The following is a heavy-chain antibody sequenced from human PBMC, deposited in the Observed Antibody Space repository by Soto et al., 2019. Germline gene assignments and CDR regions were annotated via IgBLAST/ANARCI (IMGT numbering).Heavy chain of an antibody. D-gene: IGHD3-10*01. V-gene: IGHV1-69*08. J-gene: IGHJ6*02. CDR3: ARDLGWFGELVYYYYYGMDV. CDR2: IIPILGIA. CDR1: GGTFSSYT. Sequence: QVQLVQSGAEVKKPGSSVKVSCKASGGTFSSYTISWVRQAPGQGLEWMGRIIPILGIANYAQKFQGRVTITADKSTSTAYMERSSLRSEDTAVYYCARDLGWFGELVYYYYYGMDVWGQGTTVTVSS.